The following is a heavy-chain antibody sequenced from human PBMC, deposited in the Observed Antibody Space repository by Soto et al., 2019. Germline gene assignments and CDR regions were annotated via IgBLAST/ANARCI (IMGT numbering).Heavy chain of an antibody. V-gene: IGHV4-34*01. J-gene: IGHJ5*01. CDR2: INHSGST. Sequence: SETLSLTCAVYGGSFSGYYWSWIRQPPGKGLEWIGEINHSGSTNYNPSLKSRVTISVDTSKNQFSLKLSSVTAADTAVYYCARGRYDFWSGYESRMDWFDYWGQGTLVTVSS. CDR1: GGSFSGYY. CDR3: ARGRYDFWSGYESRMDWFDY. D-gene: IGHD3-3*01.